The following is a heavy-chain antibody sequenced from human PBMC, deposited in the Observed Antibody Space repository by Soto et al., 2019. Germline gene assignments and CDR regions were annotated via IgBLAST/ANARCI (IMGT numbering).Heavy chain of an antibody. CDR1: GYTFTNYC. V-gene: IGHV1-18*01. D-gene: IGHD2-21*02. CDR2: FNPANRNT. J-gene: IGHJ4*02. CDR3: ARVLVGDPFEF. Sequence: GASVKVSFKVSGYTFTNYCINWVRQAPGQGLELVGWFNPANRNTNYAQKFQDRVSMTTDTSTNTAYMELRGLRSDDTAVYYCARVLVGDPFEFWGQGTLVNVSS.